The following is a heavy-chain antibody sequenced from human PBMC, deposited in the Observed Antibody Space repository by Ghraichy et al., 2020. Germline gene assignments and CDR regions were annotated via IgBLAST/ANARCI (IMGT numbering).Heavy chain of an antibody. J-gene: IGHJ4*02. CDR2: IIPIFTKG. Sequence: SVKVSCKPSGGSFNSYAIGWVRQAPGEGLEWMGGIIPIFTKGRYAQRLQGRVTITADESTSTVYMELSSLRSEDTAIYYCTRDRVPYGNYAGPFDFWGQGTLVTVSS. CDR3: TRDRVPYGNYAGPFDF. V-gene: IGHV1-69*13. CDR1: GGSFNSYA. D-gene: IGHD4-17*01.